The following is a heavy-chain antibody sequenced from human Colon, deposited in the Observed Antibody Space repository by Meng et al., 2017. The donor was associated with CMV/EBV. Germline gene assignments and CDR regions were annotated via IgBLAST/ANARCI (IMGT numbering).Heavy chain of an antibody. D-gene: IGHD4-17*01. Sequence: GESLKISCAASGFTFSSYNMNWVRQAPGKGLEWVSSITSGSSDIYYADSVKGRFTISRDNAKNSLYLQMNSLRAEDTAVYYCTRETILPTGRDALDIWGQGTVVTVSS. CDR3: TRETILPTGRDALDI. CDR2: ITSGSSDI. J-gene: IGHJ3*02. CDR1: GFTFSSYN. V-gene: IGHV3-21*01.